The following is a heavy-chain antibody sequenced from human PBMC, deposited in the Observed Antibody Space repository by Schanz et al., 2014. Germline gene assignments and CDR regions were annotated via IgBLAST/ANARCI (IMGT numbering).Heavy chain of an antibody. V-gene: IGHV1-2*06. CDR3: AREKGHGYSGLS. J-gene: IGHJ5*02. Sequence: QLVQSGSEFRKPGASVKVSCKASGGTFTSYAFSWVRQAPGQGLEWMGRINPNTGGTNFAQKFQGRVTMTRDTSITTAYMDLSGLTSDDTAVYYCAREKGHGYSGLSWGQGTLLAVSA. CDR2: INPNTGGT. D-gene: IGHD5-12*01. CDR1: GGTFTSYA.